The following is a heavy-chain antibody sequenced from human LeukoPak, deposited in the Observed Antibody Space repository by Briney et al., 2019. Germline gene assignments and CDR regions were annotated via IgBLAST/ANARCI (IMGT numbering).Heavy chain of an antibody. J-gene: IGHJ4*02. CDR1: GYIFTSYY. Sequence: ASVKDSSKAPGYIFTSYYIHAVRQAPGQGLEWMGWINSNSGVTNYAQKFQGRVTMTSDMSISTAYMELRRLKSDDTAVYYCARDPGSNFFDYCGQGTQMTVSS. D-gene: IGHD5/OR15-5a*01. CDR3: ARDPGSNFFDY. CDR2: INSNSGVT. V-gene: IGHV1-2*02.